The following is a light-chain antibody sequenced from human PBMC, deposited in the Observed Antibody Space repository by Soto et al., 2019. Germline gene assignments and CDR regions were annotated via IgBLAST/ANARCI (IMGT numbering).Light chain of an antibody. CDR2: EVS. Sequence: EIVMTQTPLSLSVTPGQPASISCKSSQSLLHSDGKTYLYWYLQKSGQPPQLLIYEVSGRVSGVPDRISGSGSGTDFTLKISRVEAEDVGVYYCMQNLQLPLTFGGGTKVEIK. V-gene: IGKV2D-29*01. CDR1: QSLLHSDGKTY. J-gene: IGKJ4*01. CDR3: MQNLQLPLT.